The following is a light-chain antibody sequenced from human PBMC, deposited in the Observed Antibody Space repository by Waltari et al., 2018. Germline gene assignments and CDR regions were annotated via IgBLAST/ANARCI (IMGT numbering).Light chain of an antibody. CDR3: QMYVRLPVT. V-gene: IGKV3-20*01. J-gene: IGKJ1*01. CDR1: QSVGRS. Sequence: ETVLTQSPGTLSLSPGEGATLTCRASQSVGRSLVWYQQKPGRAPRILIYGASIRATGSPDRFTGSGSGTDLSLTISRLEPEDSAVYYCQMYVRLPVTFGQGTKVEI. CDR2: GAS.